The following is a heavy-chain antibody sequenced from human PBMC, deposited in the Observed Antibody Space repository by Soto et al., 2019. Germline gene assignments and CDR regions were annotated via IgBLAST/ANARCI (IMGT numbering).Heavy chain of an antibody. D-gene: IGHD2-21*02. V-gene: IGHV4-61*01. CDR3: ARVATVTAYVSSVVDY. Sequence: SETLSLTCTVSGGSVSSGSYYWSWIRQPPGKGLEWIGYIYYSGSTNYNPSLKSRVTISVDTSKNQFSLKLSSVTAADTAVYYCARVATVTAYVSSVVDYWGQGTLVTVSS. CDR2: IYYSGST. J-gene: IGHJ4*02. CDR1: GGSVSSGSYY.